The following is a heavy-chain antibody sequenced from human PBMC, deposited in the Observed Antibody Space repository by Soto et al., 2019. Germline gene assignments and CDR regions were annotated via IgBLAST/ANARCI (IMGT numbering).Heavy chain of an antibody. CDR3: AREAKYSSSPPAFDP. D-gene: IGHD6-13*01. J-gene: IGHJ5*02. CDR1: GFTFSSYG. V-gene: IGHV3-33*01. CDR2: IWYDGSNK. Sequence: GGSLRLSCAASGFTFSSYGMHWVRQAPGKGLEWVAVIWYDGSNKYYADSVKGRFTISRDNSKNTLYLQMNSLRAEDTAVYYCAREAKYSSSPPAFDPWGQGTLVTVSS.